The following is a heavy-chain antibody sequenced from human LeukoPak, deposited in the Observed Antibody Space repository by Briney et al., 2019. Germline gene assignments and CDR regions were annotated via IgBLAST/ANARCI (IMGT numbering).Heavy chain of an antibody. V-gene: IGHV4-59*01. D-gene: IGHD4/OR15-4a*01. CDR1: GGSISGYY. J-gene: IGHJ4*02. CDR2: IYYSGST. CDR3: ARDDYGYTFDH. Sequence: SETLSLTGTVSGGSISGYYWSWIRQPPGKRLEWIGYIYYSGSTNYNPSLSSRVTISVDTSKNQFSLKLTSVTAADTAVYYCARDDYGYTFDHWGQGTLVTVSS.